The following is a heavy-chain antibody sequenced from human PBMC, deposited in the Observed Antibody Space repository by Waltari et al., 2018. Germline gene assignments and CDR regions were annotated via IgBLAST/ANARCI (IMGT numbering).Heavy chain of an antibody. J-gene: IGHJ4*02. Sequence: EVQLVESGGGLVQPGGSLRLSCAASGFTFSSYSMNWVRQAPGKGLEWVSYISSSSSTIYYADSVKGRFTISRDNAKNSLYLQMNSLRAEDTAVYYCARGIEYSGQYFDYWGQGTLVTVSS. CDR1: GFTFSSYS. CDR3: ARGIEYSGQYFDY. V-gene: IGHV3-48*04. D-gene: IGHD5-12*01. CDR2: ISSSSSTI.